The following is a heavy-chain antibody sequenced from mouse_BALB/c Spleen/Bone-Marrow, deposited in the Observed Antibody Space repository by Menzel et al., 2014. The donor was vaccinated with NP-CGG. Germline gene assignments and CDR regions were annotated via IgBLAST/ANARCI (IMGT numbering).Heavy chain of an antibody. Sequence: VQGVESGPAMVRPGFSGMISCKGSGYTFTDYAMHWVKTRHAMSIERIGVISTYSGNTNYNQKIKGKATLTVNKCSSTAYMELARLTSDDAANYYSARLSYYDSTWLAYWGHCILVTVSA. CDR1: GYTFTDYA. J-gene: IGHJ3*01. CDR3: ARLSYYDSTWLAY. CDR2: ISTYSGNT. V-gene: IGHV1-67*01. D-gene: IGHD2-4*01.